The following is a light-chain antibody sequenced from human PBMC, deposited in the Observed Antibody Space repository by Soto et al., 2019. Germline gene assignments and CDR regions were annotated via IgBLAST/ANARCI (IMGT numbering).Light chain of an antibody. J-gene: IGKJ1*01. V-gene: IGKV3-20*01. Sequence: IVLTQSPGTLSLSAGERATLSCRASQSVSSSYLAWYQQRPGQAPRLLISGASRRATGIPDRFSGSGSGTEFTLTISRLEPADFAVYYCQQYDSSSWTFGQGTKVDIK. CDR1: QSVSSSY. CDR3: QQYDSSSWT. CDR2: GAS.